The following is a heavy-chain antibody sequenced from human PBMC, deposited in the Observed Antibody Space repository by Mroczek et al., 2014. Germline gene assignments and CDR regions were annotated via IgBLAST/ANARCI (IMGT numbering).Heavy chain of an antibody. D-gene: IGHD3-10*01. CDR1: GFTFSSYD. Sequence: HLEESGGGVVQPGRSLRLSCAASGFTFSSYDMHWVRQAPGKGLEWVAVISYDGSNKYYADSVKGRFTISRDNSKNTLYLQMNSLRAEDTAVYYCANAAGKYYYMDVWGKGTTVTVSS. CDR3: ANAAGKYYYMDV. CDR2: ISYDGSNK. V-gene: IGHV3-30*18. J-gene: IGHJ6*03.